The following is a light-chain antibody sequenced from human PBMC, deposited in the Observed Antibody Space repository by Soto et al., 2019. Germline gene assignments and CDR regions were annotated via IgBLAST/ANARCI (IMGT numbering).Light chain of an antibody. CDR1: QGISNY. V-gene: IGKV1-27*01. CDR2: AAS. Sequence: DIQMTQSPSSLSASVGDRVTITCRASQGISNYLAWYQQKPGKVPKLLIYAASTLQSGVRSRFSGSGSGTDFTLTISSLQPEDVATYYCQKYNSAPPWTFGQGTKVEIK. J-gene: IGKJ1*01. CDR3: QKYNSAPPWT.